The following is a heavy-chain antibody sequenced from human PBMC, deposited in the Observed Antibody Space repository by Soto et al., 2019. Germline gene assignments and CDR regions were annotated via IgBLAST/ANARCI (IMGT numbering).Heavy chain of an antibody. J-gene: IGHJ6*02. CDR1: NETLTTYG. CDR3: ARDSSSSGYSYGMDA. CDR2: GSGYSGHS. V-gene: IGHV1-18*01. D-gene: IGHD6-6*01. Sequence: QVHLVQSGAEVKKPGASVKVSCKASNETLTTYGISWVRHAPGQGLEWMGWGSGYSGHSSSAQEFQDRVIMTTDTSTNTAYMERRSRTSDDSAVYFCARDSSSSGYSYGMDAWGQGTTVTVSS.